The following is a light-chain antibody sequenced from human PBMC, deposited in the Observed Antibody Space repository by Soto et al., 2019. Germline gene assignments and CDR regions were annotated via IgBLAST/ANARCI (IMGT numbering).Light chain of an antibody. CDR2: GVY. V-gene: IGKV3-20*01. J-gene: IGKJ1*01. Sequence: EAVLTQYPGTLSLSPGERATLSCMARQIVSASQLAWYQQKPGQAPRLLIYGVYSRATGITDRFSGSGSGTDFTLTISRLEPEDFAMYYCQRYDQSLWTVGPGTKVEIK. CDR1: QIVSASQ. CDR3: QRYDQSLWT.